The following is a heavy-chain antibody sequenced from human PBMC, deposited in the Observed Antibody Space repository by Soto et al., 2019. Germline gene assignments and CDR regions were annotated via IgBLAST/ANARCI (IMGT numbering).Heavy chain of an antibody. D-gene: IGHD3-22*01. V-gene: IGHV3-15*07. CDR1: GFTFSNDW. J-gene: IGHJ3*02. CDR3: TTHDSSGYYGPGAFDI. Sequence: GGSLRLSCAASGFTFSNDWMNWVRQAPGKGLEWVGRIKSKTDGGTTDYAAPVKGRFTISRDDSKNTLYLQMNSLKTEDTAVYYCTTHDSSGYYGPGAFDIWGQGTMVTVSS. CDR2: IKSKTDGGTT.